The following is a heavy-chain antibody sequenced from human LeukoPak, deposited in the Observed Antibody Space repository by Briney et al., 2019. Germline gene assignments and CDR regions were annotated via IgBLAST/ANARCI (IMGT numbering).Heavy chain of an antibody. V-gene: IGHV3-23*01. CDR1: GFTFSSYA. J-gene: IGHJ4*02. D-gene: IGHD6-6*01. Sequence: GGSLRLSCAASGFTFSSYAMSWVRQAPGKRLEWVSAISGSGGSTYYADSVKGRFTISRDYSKNTLYLQMNSLRAEDTAVYYCAKVEAARPGGHLVGWGQGTLVTVSS. CDR3: AKVEAARPGGHLVG. CDR2: ISGSGGST.